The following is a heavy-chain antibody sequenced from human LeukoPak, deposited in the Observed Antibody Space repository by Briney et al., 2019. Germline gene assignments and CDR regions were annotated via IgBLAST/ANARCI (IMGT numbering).Heavy chain of an antibody. V-gene: IGHV3-64*01. J-gene: IGHJ5*02. CDR3: ARAAMVTGPNWFDP. Sequence: PGGSLRLSCAASGFTSSSYAMHWVRQAPGKGLEYVSAISSNGGSTYYANSVKGRFTISRGNSKNTLYLQMGSLRAEDMAVYYCARAAMVTGPNWFDPWGQGTLVTVSS. CDR1: GFTSSSYA. CDR2: ISSNGGST. D-gene: IGHD5-18*01.